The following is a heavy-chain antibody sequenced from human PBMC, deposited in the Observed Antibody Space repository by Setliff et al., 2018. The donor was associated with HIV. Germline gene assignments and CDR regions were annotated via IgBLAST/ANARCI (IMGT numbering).Heavy chain of an antibody. J-gene: IGHJ6*03. D-gene: IGHD1-26*01. Sequence: ASVKVSCKASGYTFTNFYIHWVRQAPGQGLECMGMINPSGGGTSYAQKFQGRVTMTRDTSTGTVYMELSSLRSEDTAVYYCARGGQYSGSYLPRDYYMDVWGKGTTVTVSS. CDR2: INPSGGGT. V-gene: IGHV1-46*01. CDR1: GYTFTNFY. CDR3: ARGGQYSGSYLPRDYYMDV.